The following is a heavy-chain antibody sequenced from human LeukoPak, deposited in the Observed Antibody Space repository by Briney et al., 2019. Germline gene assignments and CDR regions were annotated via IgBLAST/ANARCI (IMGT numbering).Heavy chain of an antibody. V-gene: IGHV1-3*01. CDR2: INPDNGNT. D-gene: IGHD3-10*01. Sequence: ASVKVSCKASGYPFISYVIHWVRQAPGQRLEWMGWINPDNGNTQYSQKFLGRVTITRDTSASTAYMELSSLRSEDTAVYYCGRDRGGSGDFDYWGQGTLVTVSS. J-gene: IGHJ4*02. CDR3: GRDRGGSGDFDY. CDR1: GYPFISYV.